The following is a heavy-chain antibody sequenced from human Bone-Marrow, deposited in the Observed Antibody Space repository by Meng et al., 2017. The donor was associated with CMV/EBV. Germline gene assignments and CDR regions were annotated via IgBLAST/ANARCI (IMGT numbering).Heavy chain of an antibody. J-gene: IGHJ4*02. CDR2: IIPILGIA. Sequence: TCSSYAISWVRQAPGQGLEWMGGIIPILGIANYAQKFQGRVTITADKSTSTAYMELSSLRSEDTAVYYCATLYYYGSGSYYNPLFDYWGQGTLVTVSS. D-gene: IGHD3-10*01. CDR1: TCSSYA. CDR3: ATLYYYGSGSYYNPLFDY. V-gene: IGHV1-69*10.